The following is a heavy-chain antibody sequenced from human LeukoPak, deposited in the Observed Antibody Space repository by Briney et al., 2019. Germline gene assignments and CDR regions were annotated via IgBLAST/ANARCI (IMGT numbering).Heavy chain of an antibody. D-gene: IGHD6-19*01. CDR3: ARGAGYSSGWCVDY. CDR2: ISSSSSYI. V-gene: IGHV3-21*01. CDR1: AFIFSGHW. Sequence: GGSLRLSCEGSAFIFSGHWMNWVRQTPGKGLEWVSSISSSSSYIYYADSVKGRFTISRDNAKNSLYLQMNSLRAEDTAVYYCARGAGYSSGWCVDYWGQGTLVTVSS. J-gene: IGHJ4*02.